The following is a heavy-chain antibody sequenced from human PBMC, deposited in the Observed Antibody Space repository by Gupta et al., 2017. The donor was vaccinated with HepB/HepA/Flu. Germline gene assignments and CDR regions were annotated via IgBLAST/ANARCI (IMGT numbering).Heavy chain of an antibody. CDR3: AKDDYGDYVRWFDP. CDR1: GFTFPRYT. Sequence: EVQLLESGGGLVQPGGSLRLSCTASGFTFPRYTMSWLRQAPGKGLEWVSSIGVSSVGIYYTDSVKGRFTISRDNSRNTLYLKMNSLRAEDTAVYYCAKDDYGDYVRWFDPRGQGTLVTVSS. CDR2: IGVSSVGI. D-gene: IGHD4-17*01. J-gene: IGHJ5*02. V-gene: IGHV3-23*01.